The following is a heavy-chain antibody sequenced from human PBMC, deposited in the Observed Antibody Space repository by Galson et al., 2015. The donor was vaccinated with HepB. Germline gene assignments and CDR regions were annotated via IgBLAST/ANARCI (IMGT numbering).Heavy chain of an antibody. CDR2: ISYDGGSQ. D-gene: IGHD4/OR15-4a*01. CDR3: AKVKNSGANYYYALDV. V-gene: IGHV3-30*18. CDR1: GFTFSSYG. J-gene: IGHJ6*02. Sequence: SLRLSCAASGFTFSSYGMHWVRQAPGKGLEWVAFISYDGGSQYYANSVKGRFTISRDNSKSTLYLQMNSLRADDTAVYYCAKVKNSGANYYYALDVWGQGTTVTVSS.